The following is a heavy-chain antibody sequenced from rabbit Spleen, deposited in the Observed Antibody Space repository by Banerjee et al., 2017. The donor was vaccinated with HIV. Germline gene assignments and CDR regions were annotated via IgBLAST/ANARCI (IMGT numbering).Heavy chain of an antibody. CDR2: IDVVKSGST. D-gene: IGHD4-2*01. V-gene: IGHV1S45*01. CDR1: GLDFSRNYW. CDR3: ARDSAGREDFNL. Sequence: EESGGGLVQPEGSLTLTCTASGLDFSRNYWICWVRQAPGKGLEWIACIDVVKSGSTYYASWAKGRFTIFKISSTTVTLQMTSLTAADTATYFCARDSAGREDFNLWGPGTLVTVS. J-gene: IGHJ4*01.